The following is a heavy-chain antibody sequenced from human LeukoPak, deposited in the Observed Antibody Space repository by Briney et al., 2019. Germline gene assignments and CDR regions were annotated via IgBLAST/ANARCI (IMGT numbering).Heavy chain of an antibody. CDR2: IYPGDSDT. D-gene: IGHD3-22*01. CDR1: GYSFTSYW. CDR3: ARSSLVDYDSNGLFDY. J-gene: IGHJ4*02. V-gene: IGHV5-51*01. Sequence: GESLKISCKGSGYSFTSYWIGWVRQMPGKGLEWMGIIYPGDSDTRYSPSFQGQVTISADKSISTAYLQWSSLKASDTAMYYCARSSLVDYDSNGLFDYWGQGTLVTVSS.